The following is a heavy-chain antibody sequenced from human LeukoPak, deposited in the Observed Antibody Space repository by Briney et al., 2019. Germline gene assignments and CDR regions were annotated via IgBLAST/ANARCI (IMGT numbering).Heavy chain of an antibody. V-gene: IGHV1-2*02. CDR3: ARDRYDFWSGPPGWFDP. J-gene: IGHJ5*02. CDR2: INPNSGGT. D-gene: IGHD3-3*01. Sequence: ASVKVSCKASGYTFTGYYMHWVRQAPGQGLEWMGWINPNSGGTNYARKFQGRVTMTRDTSISTAYMELSRLRSDDTAVYYCARDRYDFWSGPPGWFDPWGQGTLVTVSS. CDR1: GYTFTGYY.